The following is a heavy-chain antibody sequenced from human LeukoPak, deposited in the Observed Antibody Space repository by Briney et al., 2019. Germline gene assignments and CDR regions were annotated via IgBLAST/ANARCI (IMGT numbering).Heavy chain of an antibody. CDR1: GFTFSSYA. CDR2: ISGSVGST. J-gene: IGHJ3*02. CDR3: AKVYGAGDFFDAFDM. D-gene: IGHD2-21*02. V-gene: IGHV3-23*01. Sequence: GGSLRLSCAASGFTFSSYAMSWVRQAPGEGLEWVSAISGSVGSTYYADSVKGRFTNSRDNSKNTLYLQMNSLRAEDTALYYCAKVYGAGDFFDAFDMWGQGTMVTVSS.